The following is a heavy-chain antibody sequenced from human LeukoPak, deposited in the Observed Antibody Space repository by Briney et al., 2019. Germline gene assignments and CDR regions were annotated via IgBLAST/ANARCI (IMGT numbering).Heavy chain of an antibody. CDR3: ARADTHHTYSSSWHFDY. Sequence: SDTLSLTCTVSGGSISSYYWSWIRQPPGKGLEWIGHIYYSGSTNYNPSLKSRVTISLDTSKSQFSLKLSSVTAADTAVYYCARADTHHTYSSSWHFDYWGQGTLVTVSS. CDR1: GGSISSYY. J-gene: IGHJ4*02. V-gene: IGHV4-59*07. D-gene: IGHD6-13*01. CDR2: IYYSGST.